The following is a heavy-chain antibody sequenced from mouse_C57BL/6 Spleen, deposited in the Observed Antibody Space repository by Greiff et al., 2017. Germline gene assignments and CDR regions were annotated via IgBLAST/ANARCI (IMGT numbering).Heavy chain of an antibody. V-gene: IGHV7-3*01. J-gene: IGHJ2*01. CDR3: ARYIPPYFDY. Sequence: EVQVVESGGGLVQPGGSLSLSCAASGFTFTAYYMSWVRQPPGKALEWLGFIRNKANGYTTEYSASVKGRFTISRDNSQSILYLQMNALRAEDSATYDCARYIPPYFDYWGQGTTLTVSS. CDR1: GFTFTAYY. CDR2: IRNKANGYTT.